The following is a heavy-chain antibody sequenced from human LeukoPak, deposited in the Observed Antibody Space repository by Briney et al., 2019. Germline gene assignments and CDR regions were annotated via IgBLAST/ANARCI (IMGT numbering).Heavy chain of an antibody. D-gene: IGHD1-26*01. CDR1: GFYSSNYD. CDR2: VGASGDI. V-gene: IGHV3-13*01. J-gene: IGHJ6*03. CDR3: AKGYGWEASYYYYYMDV. Sequence: TGGSLRLSCAASGFYSSNYDIHWVRQAAGKGLEWVSVVGASGDIFFASSVKGRFTVSREHAKNSLYLQMNSLRAEDTAVYYCAKGYGWEASYYYYYMDVWGKGTTVTISS.